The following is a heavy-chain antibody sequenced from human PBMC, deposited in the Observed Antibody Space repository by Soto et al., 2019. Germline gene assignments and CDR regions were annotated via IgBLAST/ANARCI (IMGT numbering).Heavy chain of an antibody. D-gene: IGHD6-13*01. V-gene: IGHV3-30-3*01. CDR3: ARVEGGYSSSWYVPPNYYYGMDV. J-gene: IGHJ6*02. CDR1: GFTFSSYA. CDR2: ISYDGSNK. Sequence: SGGSLRLSCAASGFTFSSYAMHWVRQAPGKGLEWVAVISYDGSNKYYADSVKGRFTISRDNSKNTLYLQMNSLRAEDTAVYYCARVEGGYSSSWYVPPNYYYGMDVWGQGTTVTVSS.